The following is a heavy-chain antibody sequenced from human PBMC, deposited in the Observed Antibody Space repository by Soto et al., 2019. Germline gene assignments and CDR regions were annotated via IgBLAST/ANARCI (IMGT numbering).Heavy chain of an antibody. CDR1: GYTFSGYD. J-gene: IGHJ6*02. CDR2: VSPDSGST. Sequence: QVQLVQSGAEVKKPGASVRVSCKASGYTFSGYDINWVRQATGQGLEWMGWVSPDSGSTGYAGIFQGRVTMTWDRSKTTANMDRGSLTSEDSAVYYCARATELRYVEWSVYRGGNYAMDVWGQGTTVTVSS. V-gene: IGHV1-8*01. CDR3: ARATELRYVEWSVYRGGNYAMDV. D-gene: IGHD3-3*01.